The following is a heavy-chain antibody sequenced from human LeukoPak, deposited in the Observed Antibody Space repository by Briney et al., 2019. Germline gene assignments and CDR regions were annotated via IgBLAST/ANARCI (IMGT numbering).Heavy chain of an antibody. Sequence: PGGSLRLSCAAAGFTFSSYELNWVRQAPGKGLEWVSYISSSGSTISYAVSVKGRFTISRATTKTSLDLQMKSFRAEDTSVCYCATEWSSGWPIGWGQGTLVTVSS. V-gene: IGHV3-48*03. J-gene: IGHJ4*02. CDR3: ATEWSSGWPIG. CDR2: ISSSGSTI. D-gene: IGHD6-19*01. CDR1: GFTFSSYE.